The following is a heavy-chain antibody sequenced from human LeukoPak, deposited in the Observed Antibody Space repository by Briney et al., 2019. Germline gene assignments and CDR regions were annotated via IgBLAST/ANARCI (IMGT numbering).Heavy chain of an antibody. CDR2: NGGSEGSK. Sequence: WGSLRLSCVASGFTFNNYAMSWVRQAPGKGLEWVSANGGSEGSKYYADSVKGRFTVSRDNSKNTLYLQMNSLRAEDTAIYYCAKRKDLGYCSSTSCYYYFDYWGQGTLVTVSS. V-gene: IGHV3-23*01. CDR3: AKRKDLGYCSSTSCYYYFDY. D-gene: IGHD2-2*01. J-gene: IGHJ4*02. CDR1: GFTFNNYA.